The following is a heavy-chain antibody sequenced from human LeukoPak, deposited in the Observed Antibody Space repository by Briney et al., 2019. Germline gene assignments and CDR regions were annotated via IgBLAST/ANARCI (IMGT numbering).Heavy chain of an antibody. CDR2: ISYDGSNK. Sequence: PGGSLRLSCAASGFTFGDYYMSWIRKAPGKGLEWVAVISYDGSNKYYADSVKGRFTISRDNSKNTLYLQVNSLRAEDTAVYYCARSSFWSGYYHPFDYWGQGTLVTVSS. J-gene: IGHJ4*02. CDR1: GFTFGDYY. V-gene: IGHV3-30-3*01. D-gene: IGHD3-3*01. CDR3: ARSSFWSGYYHPFDY.